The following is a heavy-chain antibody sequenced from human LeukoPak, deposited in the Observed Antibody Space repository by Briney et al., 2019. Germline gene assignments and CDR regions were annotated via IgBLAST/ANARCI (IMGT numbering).Heavy chain of an antibody. J-gene: IGHJ4*02. V-gene: IGHV4-39*07. CDR2: INHSGST. D-gene: IGHD2/OR15-2a*01. CDR1: GGSISSSSYY. Sequence: PSETLSLTCTVSGGSISSSSYYWSWIRQPPGKGLEWIGEINHSGSTNYNPSLKSRVTISVDTSKNQFSLKLSSVTAADTAVYYCARGRGGIHSRGFRIGWAFYFDYWGQGTLVTVSS. CDR3: ARGRGGIHSRGFRIGWAFYFDY.